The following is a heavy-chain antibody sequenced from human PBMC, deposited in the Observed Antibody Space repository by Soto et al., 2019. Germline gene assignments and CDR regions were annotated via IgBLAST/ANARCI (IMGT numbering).Heavy chain of an antibody. CDR1: GYTFSSYG. CDR2: ISAYNGNT. D-gene: IGHD3-22*01. Sequence: EASVKVSCKASGYTFSSYGITWVRQAPGQGLEWMGWISAYNGNTNYAQKLQGRLTMTTDTSTSTAYMELRSLRSDDTAVYYCARYYFDTGGYSNWFDPWGQGTLVTVSS. CDR3: ARYYFDTGGYSNWFDP. V-gene: IGHV1-18*01. J-gene: IGHJ5*02.